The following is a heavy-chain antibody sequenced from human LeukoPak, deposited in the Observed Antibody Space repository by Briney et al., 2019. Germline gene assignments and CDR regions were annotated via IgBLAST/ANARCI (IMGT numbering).Heavy chain of an antibody. CDR3: ARHLWDGYIE. D-gene: IGHD5-24*01. CDR1: GGSISSYY. CDR2: IYTSGST. Sequence: SETLSLTCTVSGGSISSYYWSWIRKPPGKGLEWIGYIYTSGSTNYNPSLKSRVTISVDTSKNQLSLKLSSVTAADTAVYYCARHLWDGYIEWGQGTLVTVSS. V-gene: IGHV4-4*09. J-gene: IGHJ4*02.